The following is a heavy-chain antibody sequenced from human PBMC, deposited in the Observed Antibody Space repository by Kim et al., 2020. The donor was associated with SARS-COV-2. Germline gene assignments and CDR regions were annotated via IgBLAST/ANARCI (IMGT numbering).Heavy chain of an antibody. V-gene: IGHV1-69*13. J-gene: IGHJ6*02. D-gene: IGHD6-13*01. CDR1: GGTFSSYA. CDR3: AIFKRGSSSSWFGDYYYGMDV. CDR2: IIPIFGTA. Sequence: SVKVSCKASGGTFSSYAISWVPQAPGQGLEWMGGIIPIFGTANYAQKFQGRVTITADESTSTAYMELSSLRSEDTAVYYCAIFKRGSSSSWFGDYYYGMDVWGQGTTVTVSS.